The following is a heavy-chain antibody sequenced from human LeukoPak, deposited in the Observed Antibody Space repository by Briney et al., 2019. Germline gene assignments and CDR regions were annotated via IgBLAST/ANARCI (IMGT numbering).Heavy chain of an antibody. D-gene: IGHD3-10*01. Sequence: GSLRLSCAASGFDFSSNWMHWVRHAPGQGLVWVSRIKGDGISTNYADSVKGRFTISRDIAKNTLYLQMNSLRAEDTAVYYCAKEVAQYYYGSGSTFDYWGQGTPVTVSS. V-gene: IGHV3-74*01. J-gene: IGHJ4*02. CDR3: AKEVAQYYYGSGSTFDY. CDR1: GFDFSSNW. CDR2: IKGDGIST.